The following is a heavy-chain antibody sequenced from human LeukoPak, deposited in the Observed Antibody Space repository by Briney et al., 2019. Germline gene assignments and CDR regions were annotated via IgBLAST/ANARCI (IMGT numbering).Heavy chain of an antibody. CDR1: GGSISSSSYY. CDR3: ARAQLPFRGVQPRLDY. D-gene: IGHD3-10*01. V-gene: IGHV4-30-4*08. Sequence: SETLSLTCTVSGGSISSSSYYWGWIRQPPGKGLEWIGYIYYSGSTYYNPSLKSRVTISVDTSKNQFSLKLSSVTAADTAVYYCARAQLPFRGVQPRLDYWGQGTLVTVSS. J-gene: IGHJ4*02. CDR2: IYYSGST.